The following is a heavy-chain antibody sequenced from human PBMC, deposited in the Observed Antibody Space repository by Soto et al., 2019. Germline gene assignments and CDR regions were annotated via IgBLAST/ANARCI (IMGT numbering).Heavy chain of an antibody. CDR2: IYWNDDK. Sequence: SGPTLVNPTQTLTLTCTFSGFALSTSGVGVGWIRQPPGKALEWLALIYWNDDKRYSPSLKSRLTITKDTSKNQVVLTMTNMDPVDTATYYCAHRRNMPKKGPAAFDIWGQGTMVTVSS. CDR3: AHRRNMPKKGPAAFDI. D-gene: IGHD2-2*01. J-gene: IGHJ3*02. CDR1: GFALSTSGVG. V-gene: IGHV2-5*01.